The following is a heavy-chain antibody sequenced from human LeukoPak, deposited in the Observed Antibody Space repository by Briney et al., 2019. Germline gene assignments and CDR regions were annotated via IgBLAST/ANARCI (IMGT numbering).Heavy chain of an antibody. CDR1: GGSISSYY. J-gene: IGHJ5*02. V-gene: IGHV4-59*12. CDR2: IYYSGST. Sequence: KPSETLSLTCTVSGGSISSYYWSWIRQPPGKGLEWIGYIYYSGSTNYNPSLKSRVTISVDTSKNQFSLKLSSVTAADTAVHYCARGRASSSWYWFDPWGQGTLVTVSS. CDR3: ARGRASSSWYWFDP. D-gene: IGHD6-13*01.